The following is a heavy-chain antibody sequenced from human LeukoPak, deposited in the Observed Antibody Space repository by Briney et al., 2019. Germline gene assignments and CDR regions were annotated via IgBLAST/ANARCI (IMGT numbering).Heavy chain of an antibody. V-gene: IGHV4-39*01. J-gene: IGHJ4*02. D-gene: IGHD3-22*01. CDR1: GDSISSTTYY. CDR2: IYYSGST. Sequence: SETLSLTCIVSGDSISSTTYYWGWIRQSPGKGLEWIASIYYSGSTYYNPSLQSRVTISVDTSNNQFSLKLSPVTAADTAVYYCAVTYYYDSTGYSHFDYWGQGILVTVSS. CDR3: AVTYYYDSTGYSHFDY.